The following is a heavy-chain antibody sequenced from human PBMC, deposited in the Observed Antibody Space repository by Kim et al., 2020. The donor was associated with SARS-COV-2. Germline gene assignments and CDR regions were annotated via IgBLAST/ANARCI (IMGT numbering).Heavy chain of an antibody. CDR1: GFTFSSFA. Sequence: GGSLRLSCAASGFTFSSFAMSWVRQAPGKGLEWVSSFCTDGSGTYYADSVKGRFTISRDNSKSTLYLQMNGLRAEDTAVYYCAKCSSVNCYPFDYWGQGTLVTVSS. CDR3: AKCSSVNCYPFDY. V-gene: IGHV3-23*03. J-gene: IGHJ4*02. D-gene: IGHD2-2*01. CDR2: FCTDGSGT.